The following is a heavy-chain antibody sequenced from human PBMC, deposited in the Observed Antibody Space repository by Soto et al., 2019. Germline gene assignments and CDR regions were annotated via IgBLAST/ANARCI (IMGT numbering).Heavy chain of an antibody. Sequence: GGSLRLSCAGSGFTFSDHYIACVRQAPGKGLEGVGRSRDKAQVYSTAYAASVKGRFTTSRDESKNSVYLQMNSLKTEDTAVYSGAKNATRTNGCYHVDYCGQGALVTVPS. J-gene: IGHJ4*02. V-gene: IGHV3-72*01. CDR1: GFTFSDHY. CDR2: SRDKAQVYST. CDR3: AKNATRTNGCYHVDY. D-gene: IGHD6-19*01.